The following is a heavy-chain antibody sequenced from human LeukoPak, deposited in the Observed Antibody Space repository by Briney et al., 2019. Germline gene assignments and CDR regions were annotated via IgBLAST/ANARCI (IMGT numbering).Heavy chain of an antibody. Sequence: GGPLRLSCAASGFTFSSYSMNWVRQAPGKGLEWVSFISSSSSYIYYADSVKGRFTISRDNAKNSLYLQMNSLRAEDTAVYYCARNMVRGSLFDAFDIWGQGTMVTVSS. J-gene: IGHJ3*02. V-gene: IGHV3-21*05. CDR2: ISSSSSYI. D-gene: IGHD3-10*01. CDR1: GFTFSSYS. CDR3: ARNMVRGSLFDAFDI.